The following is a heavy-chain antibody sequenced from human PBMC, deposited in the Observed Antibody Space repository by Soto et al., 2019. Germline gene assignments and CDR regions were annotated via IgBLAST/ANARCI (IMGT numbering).Heavy chain of an antibody. D-gene: IGHD1-26*01. Sequence: GGSLRLSCAASGFTFSSYSMNWVRQAPGKGLEWVSSISSSSSYIYYADSVKGRFTISRDNAKNSLYLQMNSLRAEDTAVYYCARDYPMVGAHYYYMDVWGKGTTVTVSS. CDR3: ARDYPMVGAHYYYMDV. J-gene: IGHJ6*03. V-gene: IGHV3-21*01. CDR2: ISSSSSYI. CDR1: GFTFSSYS.